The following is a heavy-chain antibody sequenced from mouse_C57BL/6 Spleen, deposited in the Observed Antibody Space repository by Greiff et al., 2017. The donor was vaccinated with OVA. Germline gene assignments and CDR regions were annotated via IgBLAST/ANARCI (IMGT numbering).Heavy chain of an antibody. Sequence: EVQVVESGGGLVKPGGSLKLSCAASGFTFSSYTMSWVRQTPEKRLEWVATISGGGGNTYYPDSVKGRFTISRDNAKNTLYLQMSSLRSEDTALYYCASLRLNYGNRDYWGQGTTLTVSS. J-gene: IGHJ2*01. CDR3: ASLRLNYGNRDY. V-gene: IGHV5-9*01. D-gene: IGHD2-1*01. CDR2: ISGGGGNT. CDR1: GFTFSSYT.